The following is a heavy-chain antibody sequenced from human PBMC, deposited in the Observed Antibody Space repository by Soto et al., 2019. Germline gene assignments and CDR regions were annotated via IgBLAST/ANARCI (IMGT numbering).Heavy chain of an antibody. V-gene: IGHV4-34*01. J-gene: IGHJ6*02. CDR2: INHSGST. Sequence: SETLSLTCAVYGGSFSGYYWSWIRQPPGKGLEWIGEINHSGSTNYNPSLKSRVTISVDTSKNQFSLRLSSVTAADTAVYYCARGKKHVLRFLEWSSPYGMDVWGQGTTVTVSS. CDR3: ARGKKHVLRFLEWSSPYGMDV. CDR1: GGSFSGYY. D-gene: IGHD3-3*01.